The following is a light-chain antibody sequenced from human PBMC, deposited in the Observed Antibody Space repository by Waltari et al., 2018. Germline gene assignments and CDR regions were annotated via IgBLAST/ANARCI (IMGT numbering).Light chain of an antibody. CDR2: GAS. V-gene: IGKV3-20*01. CDR1: QSVSRS. Sequence: DIVFTQSPGTLSLSPGERATLSCRASQSVSRSLAWYQQKPGQAPRLLIYGASNRATGIPDRFSGSGSGTDFSLTISRLEPEDFAVYYCQHYVSLPATFGQGTKVEIK. CDR3: QHYVSLPAT. J-gene: IGKJ1*01.